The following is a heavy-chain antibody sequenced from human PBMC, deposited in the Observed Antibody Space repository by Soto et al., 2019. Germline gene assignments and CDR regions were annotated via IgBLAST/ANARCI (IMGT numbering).Heavy chain of an antibody. D-gene: IGHD3-10*01. CDR2: ISTYNGNT. J-gene: IGHJ4*02. Sequence: ASVKVSCKASGYTFTNYGISWVRQAPGQGLEWMGWISTYNGNTNYAQKLQGRVTMTTDTSASTAYMELRSLRSDDTAVYYCARWYYGSGTYYPGIDYWGQGALVTVSS. CDR3: ARWYYGSGTYYPGIDY. V-gene: IGHV1-18*01. CDR1: GYTFTNYG.